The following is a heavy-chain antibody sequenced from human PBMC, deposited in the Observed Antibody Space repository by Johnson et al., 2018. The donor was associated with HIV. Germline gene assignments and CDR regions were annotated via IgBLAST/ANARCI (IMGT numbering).Heavy chain of an antibody. V-gene: IGHV3-13*01. J-gene: IGHJ3*02. D-gene: IGHD1-26*01. CDR1: GFTFSSYD. Sequence: EVQLVESGGGLVQPGGSLRLSCAASGFTFSSYDMHWVRQATGKGLEWVSAIGTAGDTYYPGSVKGRFTISRENAKNSLYLQMNSLRAGDTAVYYCAKEDGSVGATTGNAFDIWGQGTMVTVSS. CDR2: IGTAGDT. CDR3: AKEDGSVGATTGNAFDI.